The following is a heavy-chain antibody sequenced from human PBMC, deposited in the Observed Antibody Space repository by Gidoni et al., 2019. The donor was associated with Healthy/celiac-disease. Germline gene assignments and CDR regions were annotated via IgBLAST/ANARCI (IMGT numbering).Heavy chain of an antibody. V-gene: IGHV4-39*01. D-gene: IGHD4-17*01. J-gene: IGHJ4*02. Sequence: QLQLQESGPGLVKPSETLSLTCTVSGGSISSSSYYWGWIRQPPGKGLEWIGSIYYSGSTYYNPSLKSRVTISVDTSKNQFSLKLSSVTAADTAVYYCADYGGNSRGGYWGQGTLVTVSS. CDR2: IYYSGST. CDR3: ADYGGNSRGGY. CDR1: GGSISSSSYY.